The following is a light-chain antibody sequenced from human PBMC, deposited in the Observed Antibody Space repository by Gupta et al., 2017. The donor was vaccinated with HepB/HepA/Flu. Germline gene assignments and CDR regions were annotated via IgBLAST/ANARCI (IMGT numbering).Light chain of an antibody. CDR2: DVS. J-gene: IGLJ1*01. V-gene: IGLV2-14*03. Sequence: SPLTQPASLSGSPGQSITISCTGASSDLRNFNYVSWCQQHPGNAPKLIIYDVSHRPSGVSHRFSSSKTGDPASLTISGLQAEDEADYYCGSYTSTSTYVFGTGTKVTVL. CDR3: GSYTSTSTYV. CDR1: SSDLRNFNY.